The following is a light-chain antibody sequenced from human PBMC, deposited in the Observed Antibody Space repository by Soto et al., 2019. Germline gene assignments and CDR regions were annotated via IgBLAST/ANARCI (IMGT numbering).Light chain of an antibody. CDR2: DAS. CDR1: QSVRTY. J-gene: IGKJ5*01. V-gene: IGKV3-11*01. CDR3: QQRTNWPSST. Sequence: EVVLTQSPATLSLSPGERATLSCRASQSVRTYLAWYQQKPGQVPRLLIHDASSRATGIPARFSGSGSGTDFTLTISSLEPEDFVVYYCQQRTNWPSSTFGQGTRLEI.